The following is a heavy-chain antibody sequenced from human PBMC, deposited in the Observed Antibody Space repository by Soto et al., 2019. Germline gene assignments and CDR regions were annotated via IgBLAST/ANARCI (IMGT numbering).Heavy chain of an antibody. CDR1: GFTFSDYW. J-gene: IGHJ5*02. CDR2: IKYDGSEE. V-gene: IGHV3-7*05. D-gene: IGHD5-12*01. CDR3: ARFASGKSAST. Sequence: EVQVVESGGGLVQPGGSLRLSCAGSGFTFSDYWMSWARQAPGKGLEWVANIKYDGSEEYYVDSVRGRFTISRDNAMNSLHLQMNSLRAHDTAVYYCARFASGKSASTWGQGTLVTVSS.